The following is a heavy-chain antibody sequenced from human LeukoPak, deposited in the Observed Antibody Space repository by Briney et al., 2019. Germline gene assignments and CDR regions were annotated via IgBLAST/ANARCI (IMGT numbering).Heavy chain of an antibody. Sequence: GGSLRLSCAASGFTFSSYAMSWVRQAPGKGLEWVPAISGSGGSTYYADSVKGRFTISRDNSKNTLYLQMNSLRAEDTAVYYCAKRISGYYYGGLDYWGQGTLVTVSS. J-gene: IGHJ4*02. CDR2: ISGSGGST. D-gene: IGHD3-22*01. CDR1: GFTFSSYA. V-gene: IGHV3-23*01. CDR3: AKRISGYYYGGLDY.